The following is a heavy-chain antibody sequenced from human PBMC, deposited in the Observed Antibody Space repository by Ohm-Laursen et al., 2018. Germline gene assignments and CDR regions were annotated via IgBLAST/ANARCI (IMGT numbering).Heavy chain of an antibody. V-gene: IGHV3-74*01. D-gene: IGHD1-26*01. J-gene: IGHJ4*02. CDR2: INSDGTIT. Sequence: GSLRLSCAASGFTFSSYWIHWVRQAPGKGLLWVSRINSDGTITSYADSVKGRFTISRDNSKNTLYLQMNSLRAEDTAVYYCAKGSGATGFDYWGQGTLVTVSS. CDR1: GFTFSSYW. CDR3: AKGSGATGFDY.